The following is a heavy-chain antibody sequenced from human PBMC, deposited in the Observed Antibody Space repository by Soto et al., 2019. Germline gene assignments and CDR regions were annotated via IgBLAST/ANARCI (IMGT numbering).Heavy chain of an antibody. CDR3: ARGFTWNWFDP. J-gene: IGHJ5*02. CDR2: INHSGST. CDR1: GGSFSGYY. Sequence: SETLSLTCAVYGGSFSGYYWSWIRQPPGKGLEWIGEINHSGSTNYNPSLKSRVTISVDTSKNQFSLKLSSVTAADTAVYYCARGFTWNWFDPWGQGTLVTVSS. V-gene: IGHV4-34*01.